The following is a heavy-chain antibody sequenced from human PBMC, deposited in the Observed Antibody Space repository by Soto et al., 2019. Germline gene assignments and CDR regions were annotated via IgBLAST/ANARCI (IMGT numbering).Heavy chain of an antibody. CDR2: ISYDGSNK. CDR3: AIVPMDL. J-gene: IGHJ4*02. Sequence: GGSLRLSCAASGFSFSSYAMHWVRQAPGKGLEWVAVISYDGSNKYYADSVKGRFTISRDNSKNTLFLQMNSLRAEDTAVYYCAIVPMDLGGQGTLVTVSS. V-gene: IGHV3-30-3*01. CDR1: GFSFSSYA.